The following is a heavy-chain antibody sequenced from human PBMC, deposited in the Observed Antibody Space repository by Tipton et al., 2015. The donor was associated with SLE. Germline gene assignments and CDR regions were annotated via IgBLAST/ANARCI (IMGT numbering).Heavy chain of an antibody. V-gene: IGHV3-7*01. Sequence: GSLRLSCAASTFTFSDHAMHWVRQGPGKGLEWVANIKEDGSEKHYVDSVKDRLTISRDNAKNSLYLQMNSLRAEDTAVYYCARCLTGDPSVDHWGQGVLVTVSP. CDR2: IKEDGSEK. J-gene: IGHJ4*02. D-gene: IGHD7-27*01. CDR3: ARCLTGDPSVDH. CDR1: TFTFSDHA.